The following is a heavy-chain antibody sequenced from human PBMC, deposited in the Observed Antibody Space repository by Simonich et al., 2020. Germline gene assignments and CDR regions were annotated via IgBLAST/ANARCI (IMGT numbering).Heavy chain of an antibody. Sequence: QVQLVQSGAEVKKPGASVKVSCKASGYTFTRYDINWVRQAPGQGLVGMGWENPNIGNTGYAQKVQGRVTITRNTSISTAYMELSSLRSEDTAVYYCARTYSGSYYYFDYWGQGTLVTVSS. V-gene: IGHV1-8*03. D-gene: IGHD1-26*01. CDR3: ARTYSGSYYYFDY. J-gene: IGHJ4*02. CDR2: ENPNIGNT. CDR1: GYTFTRYD.